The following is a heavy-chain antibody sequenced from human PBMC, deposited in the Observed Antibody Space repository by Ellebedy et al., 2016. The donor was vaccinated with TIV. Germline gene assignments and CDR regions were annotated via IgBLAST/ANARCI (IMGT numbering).Heavy chain of an antibody. CDR3: ARVGDYYDSRGYYSHYFDY. CDR1: GGSFSGYY. J-gene: IGHJ4*01. Sequence: GSLRLSCGVSGGSFSGYYWSWIRQPPGKGLEWIGEINHSGSTNYSLSLKSRVTISVDTSKNQFSLKLSFVSAADTAVYYCARVGDYYDSRGYYSHYFDYWGHGTLVTVSS. CDR2: INHSGST. V-gene: IGHV4-34*01. D-gene: IGHD3-22*01.